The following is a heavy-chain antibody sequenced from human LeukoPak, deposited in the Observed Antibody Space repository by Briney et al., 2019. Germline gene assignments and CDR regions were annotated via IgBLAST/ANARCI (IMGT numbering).Heavy chain of an antibody. D-gene: IGHD2-2*01. CDR2: IRYDGSNK. CDR3: AKDGRPKRGCSSTSCLNYLDY. J-gene: IGHJ4*02. CDR1: GFTFSSYG. V-gene: IGHV3-30*02. Sequence: GGSLRLSCAASGFTFSSYGMHWVRQAPGKGLEWVAFIRYDGSNKYYADSVKGRFTISRDNSKNTLYLQMKSLRAEDTAVYYCAKDGRPKRGCSSTSCLNYLDYWGQGTLVTVSS.